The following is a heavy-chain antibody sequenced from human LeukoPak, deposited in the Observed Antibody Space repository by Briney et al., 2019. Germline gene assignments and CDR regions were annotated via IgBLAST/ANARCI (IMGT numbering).Heavy chain of an antibody. CDR2: INHSGST. V-gene: IGHV4-34*01. CDR3: ARRPYYYGMDV. Sequence: SETLSLTCAVYGGSFSGYYWSWIRQPPGKGLEWIGEINHSGSTNYNPSLKSRVTISVDTSKNQFSLKLSSVTAADTAVYYCARRPYYYGMDVWGQGTTVTVSS. J-gene: IGHJ6*02. CDR1: GGSFSGYY.